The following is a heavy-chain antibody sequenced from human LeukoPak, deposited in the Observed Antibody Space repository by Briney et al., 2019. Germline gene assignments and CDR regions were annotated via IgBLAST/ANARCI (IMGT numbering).Heavy chain of an antibody. Sequence: PGRALRLSCAASGFTFSSYGMHWVRPAAGKGLEWVAVISYDGSNKYYADSVKGRFTISRDNSKNTLYLQMNSLRAEDTAGYYCAKDSAAAAGAMPDYWGQGTLVTVSS. V-gene: IGHV3-30*18. CDR1: GFTFSSYG. CDR2: ISYDGSNK. CDR3: AKDSAAAAGAMPDY. J-gene: IGHJ4*02. D-gene: IGHD6-13*01.